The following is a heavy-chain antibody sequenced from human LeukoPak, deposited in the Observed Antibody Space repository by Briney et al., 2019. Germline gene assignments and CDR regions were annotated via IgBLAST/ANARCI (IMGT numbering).Heavy chain of an antibody. CDR1: GFTFSSYS. Sequence: PGGSLRLSCAASGFTFSSYSMNWVRQAPGKGLEWVSSISSSSSYIYYADSVKGRFTISRDNAKNSLYLQMNSLRAEDTAVYYCAGGRRGNGVRYYYMDVWGKGTTVTVSS. CDR2: ISSSSSYI. V-gene: IGHV3-21*01. D-gene: IGHD2-8*01. CDR3: AGGRRGNGVRYYYMDV. J-gene: IGHJ6*03.